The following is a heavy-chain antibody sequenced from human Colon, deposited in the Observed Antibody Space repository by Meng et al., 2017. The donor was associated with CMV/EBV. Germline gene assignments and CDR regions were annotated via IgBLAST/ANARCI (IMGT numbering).Heavy chain of an antibody. D-gene: IGHD6-19*01. J-gene: IGHJ4*01. V-gene: IGHV4-4*02. CDR1: VLSVSNDYW. Sequence: VQLQESGPRLVTPSGTLSLTCAVTVLSVSNDYWWTWVRQAPGKGLEWIGEVSQDGRTNSNPSLKSRLSMSVDKSKNQFSLNLRSVTAADTASYFCASSSGWWRIDYWGHGTRVT. CDR3: ASSSGWWRIDY. CDR2: VSQDGRT.